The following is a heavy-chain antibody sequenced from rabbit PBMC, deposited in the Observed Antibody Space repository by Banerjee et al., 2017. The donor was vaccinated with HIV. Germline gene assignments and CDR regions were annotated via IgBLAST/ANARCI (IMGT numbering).Heavy chain of an antibody. Sequence: QEQLKETGGGLVQPGGSLTLSCKASGFDFSSYYMQWVRQAPGKGLEWIGCIYTGNGGTSYASWAKGRFTISKTSSTTVTLQMTSLTAADTATYFCAMSAGSGGDGDNYFDLWGQGTLVTVS. CDR3: AMSAGSGGDGDNYFDL. J-gene: IGHJ4*01. D-gene: IGHD4-2*01. CDR1: GFDFSSYYM. CDR2: IYTGNGGT. V-gene: IGHV1S45*01.